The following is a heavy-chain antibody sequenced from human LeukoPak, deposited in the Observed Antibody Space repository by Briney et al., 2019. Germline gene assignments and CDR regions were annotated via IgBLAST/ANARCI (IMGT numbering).Heavy chain of an antibody. Sequence: ASVKVSCKTSVYTFTNYDINGVRQPPGQGLEWLGWMSPGSGYTGYAQKFQGRVTMTRDISITTAYVELSSLRSEDTAVYYCARGIEAGVDYWGQGTLVTVPS. CDR2: MSPGSGYT. CDR1: VYTFTNYD. D-gene: IGHD6-25*01. V-gene: IGHV1-8*02. CDR3: ARGIEAGVDY. J-gene: IGHJ4*02.